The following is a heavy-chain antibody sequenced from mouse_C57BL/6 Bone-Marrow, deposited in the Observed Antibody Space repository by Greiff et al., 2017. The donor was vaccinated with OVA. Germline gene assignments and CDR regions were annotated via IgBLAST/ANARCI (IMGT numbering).Heavy chain of an antibody. CDR3: ERWRIRRTAWCAY. V-gene: IGHV1-81*01. Sequence: QVQLQQSGAELARPGASVKLSCKASGYTFTSYGISWVKQRTGQGLEWIGEIYPRSGNTYYNEKFKGKATLTADKSSSTAYMALRSLTSADSAVYFGERWRIRRTAWCAYWGQGTLVTVSA. CDR2: IYPRSGNT. CDR1: GYTFTSYG. D-gene: IGHD5-2*01. J-gene: IGHJ3*01.